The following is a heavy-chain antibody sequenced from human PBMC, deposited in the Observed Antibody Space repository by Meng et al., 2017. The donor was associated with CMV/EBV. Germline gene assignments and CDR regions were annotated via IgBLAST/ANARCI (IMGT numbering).Heavy chain of an antibody. Sequence: ASVKVSCKASGYTFTSYGISWVRQAPGQGLEWMGWTSAYNGNTNYAQKLQGRVTMTTDTSTSTAYMELRSLRSDDTAVYYCARDKSVVGSYYYYYGMDVWGQGTTVTVSS. CDR1: GYTFTSYG. J-gene: IGHJ6*02. CDR2: TSAYNGNT. D-gene: IGHD2-2*01. CDR3: ARDKSVVGSYYYYYGMDV. V-gene: IGHV1-18*01.